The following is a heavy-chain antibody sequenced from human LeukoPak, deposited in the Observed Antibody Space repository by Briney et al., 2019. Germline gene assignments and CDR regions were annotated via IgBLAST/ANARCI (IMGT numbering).Heavy chain of an antibody. CDR1: GYTFNKYG. J-gene: IGHJ6*03. CDR3: AKVAGTTPNHYYYYMDV. Sequence: ASVKVSCKASGYTFNKYGISWVRQAPGQGLEWMGWISCYNGDTNYAQKFQGRVTMTRDTSITTAHMELSRLRSDDTAVYYCAKVAGTTPNHYYYYMDVWGRGTTVTVSS. CDR2: ISCYNGDT. D-gene: IGHD1-1*01. V-gene: IGHV1-18*01.